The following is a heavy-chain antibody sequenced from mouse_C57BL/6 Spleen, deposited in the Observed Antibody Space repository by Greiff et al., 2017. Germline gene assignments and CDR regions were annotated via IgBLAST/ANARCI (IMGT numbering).Heavy chain of an antibody. D-gene: IGHD3-2*02. Sequence: VQLQQSGAELVRPGASVKLSCTASGFNIKDDYMHWVKQRPEQGLEWIGWIDPENGDTEYASKFQGKATITADTSSNTAYLQLSSLTSEDTAVYYCTETAQATWCAYWGQGTLVTVSA. J-gene: IGHJ3*01. CDR2: IDPENGDT. CDR3: TETAQATWCAY. V-gene: IGHV14-4*01. CDR1: GFNIKDDY.